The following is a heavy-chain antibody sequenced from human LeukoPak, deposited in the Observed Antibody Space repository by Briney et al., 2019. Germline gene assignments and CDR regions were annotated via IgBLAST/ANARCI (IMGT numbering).Heavy chain of an antibody. V-gene: IGHV3-23*01. D-gene: IGHD3-10*01. CDR3: AKPLKTYGSGSYDPYGPVYYFDY. Sequence: GGSLRLSCAASGFTFSSYAMSWVRQTPGKGLEWVSAISGSGGSTYYADSVKGRFTISRDNSKNTLYLQMNSLRAEDTAVYYCAKPLKTYGSGSYDPYGPVYYFDYWGQGTLVTVSS. J-gene: IGHJ4*02. CDR1: GFTFSSYA. CDR2: ISGSGGST.